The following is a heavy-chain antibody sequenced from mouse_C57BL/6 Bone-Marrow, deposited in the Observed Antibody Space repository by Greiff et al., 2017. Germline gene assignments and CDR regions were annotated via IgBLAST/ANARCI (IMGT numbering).Heavy chain of an antibody. V-gene: IGHV1-69*01. Sequence: VKLQQPGAELVMPGASVKLSCKASGYTFTSYWMHWVKQRPGQGLEWIGEIDPSDSYTNYNQKFKGKSTLTVDKSSSTAYMQLSSLTSEDSAVYYCARRGRRDYWGQGTTLTVSS. CDR2: IDPSDSYT. CDR3: ARRGRRDY. D-gene: IGHD3-3*01. J-gene: IGHJ2*01. CDR1: GYTFTSYW.